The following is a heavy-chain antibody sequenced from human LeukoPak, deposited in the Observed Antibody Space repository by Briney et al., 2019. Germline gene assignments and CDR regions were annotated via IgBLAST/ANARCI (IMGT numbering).Heavy chain of an antibody. CDR2: IYYSGST. D-gene: IGHD3-10*01. J-gene: IGHJ3*02. CDR3: ARECCGSGSYSAFDI. CDR1: GGSISSYY. V-gene: IGHV4-59*01. Sequence: SETLSLTCTVSGGSISSYYWSWIRQPPGKGLEWIGYIYYSGSTNYNPSLKGRVTISVDTSKNQFSLKLSSVTAADTAVYYCARECCGSGSYSAFDIWGQGTMVTVSS.